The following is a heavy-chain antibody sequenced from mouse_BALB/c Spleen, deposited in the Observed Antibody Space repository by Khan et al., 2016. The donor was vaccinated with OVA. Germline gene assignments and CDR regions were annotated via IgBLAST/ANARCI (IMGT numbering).Heavy chain of an antibody. CDR3: ARAGYGGFAY. CDR1: GFTFSDYY. D-gene: IGHD1-1*02. CDR2: ISDGGSSP. V-gene: IGHV5-4*02. J-gene: IGHJ3*01. Sequence: EVELVESGGGLVKPGGSLKLSCAASGFTFSDYYMYWVRQTPEKRLEWVATISDGGSSPYYPDSVKGRFTISRDNAKNNLYLQMSSLQSEDTAIYYCARAGYGGFAYWGQGTLVTVSA.